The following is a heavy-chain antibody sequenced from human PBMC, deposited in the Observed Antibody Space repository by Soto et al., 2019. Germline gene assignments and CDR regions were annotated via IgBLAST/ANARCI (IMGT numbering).Heavy chain of an antibody. D-gene: IGHD2-15*01. CDR1: GFSLSTSGMC. J-gene: IGHJ6*02. Sequence: SGPTLVNPTQTLTLTCTFSGFSLSTSGMCVTWIRQPPGKALEWLALIDWDDDKYYSTSLKTRLTISKDTSKNEVVLTMTNMDPVDTATYYCSRGLPFYCYGLDVWGQGTTVTVSS. CDR2: IDWDDDK. V-gene: IGHV2-70*01. CDR3: SRGLPFYCYGLDV.